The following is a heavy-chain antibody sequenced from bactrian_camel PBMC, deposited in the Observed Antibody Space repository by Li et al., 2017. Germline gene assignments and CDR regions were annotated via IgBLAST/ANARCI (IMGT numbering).Heavy chain of an antibody. J-gene: IGHJ4*01. D-gene: IGHD8*01. CDR2: IYRRGGTP. V-gene: IGHV3S1*01. Sequence: VQLVESGGGSVQAGGSLRLSCAASKYTNSRNCMGWFRQATGKEREGVGAIYRRGGTPFYADSVKGRFTISRDNVKNTLYLELNSQKTEDTAMYYCAADRRRPPPNFVLCPLYEYNYWGPGTQVTVS. CDR1: KYTNSRNC. CDR3: AADRRRPPPNFVLCPLYEYNY.